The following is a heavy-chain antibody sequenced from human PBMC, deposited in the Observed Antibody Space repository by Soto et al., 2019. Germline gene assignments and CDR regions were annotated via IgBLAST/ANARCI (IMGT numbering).Heavy chain of an antibody. J-gene: IGHJ3*01. D-gene: IGHD5-12*01. CDR2: ITTYNGDT. CDR1: GYSFTGYG. Sequence: QVQLVQSGGEVKKPGASVKVSCKASGYSFTGYGINWVRQAPGQGPEWLGRITTYNGDTNYAQNFQGRLTMTTDTSTGTTYMELRSLRSDDTAVYYCAQGRGYSLIPVVDDAVDVWGQGTLVTVSS. CDR3: AQGRGYSLIPVVDDAVDV. V-gene: IGHV1-18*04.